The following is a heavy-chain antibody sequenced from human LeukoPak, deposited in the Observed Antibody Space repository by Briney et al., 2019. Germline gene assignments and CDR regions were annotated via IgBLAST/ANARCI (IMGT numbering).Heavy chain of an antibody. CDR3: ARDMGGDYYDSSGSFDY. V-gene: IGHV1-46*01. D-gene: IGHD3-22*01. J-gene: IGHJ4*02. CDR1: GYTFTSYY. CDR2: INPSGGST. Sequence: ASVKVSCKASGYTFTSYYMHWVRQAPGQGLEWMGIINPSGGSTSYAQKFQGRVTMTRDTSTSTVYMELSSLRSEDTAVYYCARDMGGDYYDSSGSFDYWGQGTLVTVSS.